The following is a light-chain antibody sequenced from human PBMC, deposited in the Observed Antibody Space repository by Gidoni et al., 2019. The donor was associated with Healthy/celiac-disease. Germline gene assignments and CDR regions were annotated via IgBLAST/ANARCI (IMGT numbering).Light chain of an antibody. CDR2: GKN. J-gene: IGLJ2*01. Sequence: SSELTLDPAVSVALGQTLRITCQGDSLRSYYASWYQQKPGQAPVLVIYGKNNRPPGIPARFSGSSLGNTASLTITGAQAEDEADYYCNSRDSSGNHLVFGGGTKLTVL. V-gene: IGLV3-19*01. CDR1: SLRSYY. CDR3: NSRDSSGNHLV.